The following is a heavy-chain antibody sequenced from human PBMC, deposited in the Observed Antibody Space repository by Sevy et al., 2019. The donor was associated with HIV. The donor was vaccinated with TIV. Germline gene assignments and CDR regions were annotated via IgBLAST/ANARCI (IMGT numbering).Heavy chain of an antibody. J-gene: IGHJ4*01. Sequence: GGSLRLSCAASGVSFNTYGMQWVRQTPSKGLEWVSFIRHDGTKKYYSESVKGRFTISRDNSKRTLYLQMNSLRTDDTGLYFCTNGDYYFDYWGHGTLVTVSS. D-gene: IGHD2-21*02. CDR2: IRHDGTKK. CDR3: TNGDYYFDY. CDR1: GVSFNTYG. V-gene: IGHV3-30*02.